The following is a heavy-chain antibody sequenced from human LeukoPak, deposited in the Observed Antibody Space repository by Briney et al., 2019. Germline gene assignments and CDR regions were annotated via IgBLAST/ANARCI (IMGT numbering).Heavy chain of an antibody. CDR2: INNSGGST. Sequence: PGGSLRLSCAASGFTFSSYAMNWVRQAPGKGLAWVSGINNSGGSTYYADSVKGRFTISRDNSKNTLYLQMNSLRAEDTAVYYCARTPESFYGSGTGLDYWGQGTLVTVSS. CDR3: ARTPESFYGSGTGLDY. J-gene: IGHJ4*02. V-gene: IGHV3-23*01. D-gene: IGHD3-10*01. CDR1: GFTFSSYA.